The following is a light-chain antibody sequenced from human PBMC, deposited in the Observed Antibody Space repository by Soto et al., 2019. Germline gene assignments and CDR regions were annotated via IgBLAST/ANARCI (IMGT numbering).Light chain of an antibody. J-gene: IGKJ1*01. CDR3: QQYNTWPRT. V-gene: IGKV3-15*01. Sequence: EIVMTQSPVTLSVPPGESATLSCRASQSLSSTLAWFQQKPGQAPRLLIYGASTRATGIPARFSGSGSGTDFTLTISSLQSEDFAVYYCQQYNTWPRTFGQGTKVEVK. CDR1: QSLSST. CDR2: GAS.